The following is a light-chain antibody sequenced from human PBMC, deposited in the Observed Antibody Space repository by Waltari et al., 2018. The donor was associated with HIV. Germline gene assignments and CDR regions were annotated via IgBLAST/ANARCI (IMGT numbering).Light chain of an antibody. CDR3: QQSYSTPLT. Sequence: DIVLTQSPESLTVSLGEGASISCKSSQTLFYSPDNKNPLAWYQQKAGQSPKLLFSWASVRQPGVPDRFSGSGSGTNFTLTIASLQAEDVATYYCQQSYSTPLTFGPGTTVHI. CDR2: WAS. J-gene: IGKJ3*01. V-gene: IGKV4-1*01. CDR1: QTLFYSPDNKNP.